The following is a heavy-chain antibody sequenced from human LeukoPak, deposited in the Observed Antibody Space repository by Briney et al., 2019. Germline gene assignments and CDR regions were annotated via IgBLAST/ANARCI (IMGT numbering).Heavy chain of an antibody. CDR3: ARDLSSSWYGHNWFDP. V-gene: IGHV3-30*04. CDR1: GFTFSNYA. Sequence: GGSLRLSCAASGFTFSNYAMHWVRQAPGKGLEWVAVISYDGSNKYYADSVKGRFTISRDNSKNTLYLQMNSLRAEDTAVYYCARDLSSSWYGHNWFDPWGQGTLVTVSS. J-gene: IGHJ5*02. D-gene: IGHD6-13*01. CDR2: ISYDGSNK.